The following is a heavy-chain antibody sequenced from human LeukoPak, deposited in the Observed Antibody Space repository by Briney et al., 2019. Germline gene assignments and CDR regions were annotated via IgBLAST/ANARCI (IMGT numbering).Heavy chain of an antibody. V-gene: IGHV3-30*02. CDR2: IRYDGSNK. CDR1: GFTFSSYG. D-gene: IGHD2-2*03. Sequence: GGSLRLSCAASGFTFSSYGMHWVRQAPGKGLEWVAFIRYDGSNKYYVDSVKGRFTISRDNSKNTPYLQMDSLRAEDTGLFYCANMLDLPFCGQGTLVTVSS. J-gene: IGHJ4*02. CDR3: ANMLDLPF.